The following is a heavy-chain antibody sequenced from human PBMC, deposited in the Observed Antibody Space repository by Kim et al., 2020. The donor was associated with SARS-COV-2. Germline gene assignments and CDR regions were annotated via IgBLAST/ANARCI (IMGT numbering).Heavy chain of an antibody. J-gene: IGHJ4*02. Sequence: GGSLRLSCAASGFTFSSYAMSWVRQAPGKGLEWVSAISGSGGSTYYADSVKGRFTISRDNSKNTLYLQMNSLRAEDTAVYYCAKEPHYDFWSGYVFDYWGQGTLVTVSS. D-gene: IGHD3-3*01. CDR1: GFTFSSYA. CDR3: AKEPHYDFWSGYVFDY. CDR2: ISGSGGST. V-gene: IGHV3-23*01.